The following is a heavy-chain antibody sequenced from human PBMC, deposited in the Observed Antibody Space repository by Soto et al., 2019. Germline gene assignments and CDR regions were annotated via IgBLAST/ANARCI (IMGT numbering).Heavy chain of an antibody. V-gene: IGHV1-69*13. CDR2: IIPIFGTA. CDR3: ARDRQQLGHSYYYGMDV. CDR1: GCTFSSYA. J-gene: IGHJ6*02. Sequence: GASVKVSCKASGCTFSSYAISWVRQAPGQGLEWMGGIIPIFGTANYAQKFQGRVTITADESTSTAYMELSSLRSEDTAVYYCARDRQQLGHSYYYGMDVWGQGTTVTVSS. D-gene: IGHD6-13*01.